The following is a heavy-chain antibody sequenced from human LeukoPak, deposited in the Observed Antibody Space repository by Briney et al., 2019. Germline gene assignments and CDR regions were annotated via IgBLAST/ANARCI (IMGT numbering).Heavy chain of an antibody. CDR1: GFTVSNNY. CDR3: ARDRWGDYYGSGSSDC. CDR2: ISGSGGST. V-gene: IGHV3-23*01. Sequence: GGSLRLSCVASGFTVSNNYMSWVRQAPGKGLEWVSAISGSGGSTYYADSVKGRFTISRDNSKNTLYLQMNSLRAEDTAVYYCARDRWGDYYGSGSSDCWGQGTLVTVSS. J-gene: IGHJ4*02. D-gene: IGHD3-10*01.